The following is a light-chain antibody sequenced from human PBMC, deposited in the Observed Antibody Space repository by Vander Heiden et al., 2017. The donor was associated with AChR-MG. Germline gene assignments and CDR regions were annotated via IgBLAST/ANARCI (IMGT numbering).Light chain of an antibody. CDR1: RGDVRAYDY. Sequence: QSALTQPASVSGSPGESITTSCTGTRGDVRAYDYVSWYQQRPGNAPKLLIYDVINRPLGVSDRFSGSKSDTTASLTISGLRAEDEADYYCGSYSNTITLVFGRGTRVTVL. J-gene: IGLJ1*01. CDR2: DVI. V-gene: IGLV2-14*03. CDR3: GSYSNTITLV.